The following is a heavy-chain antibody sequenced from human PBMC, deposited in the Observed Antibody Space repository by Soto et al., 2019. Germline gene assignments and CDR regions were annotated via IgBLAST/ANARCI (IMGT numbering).Heavy chain of an antibody. Sequence: EVHLLESGGGLVQPGGSLRLSCAASGFTFSSYAMSWVRQAPGKGLEWVSGITAGGTNTYYTDSVKGRFTISRDNSKNTFYLQMNSLSAEDTAIYYCAKDTPPWGTGYYFDYWGQGNMVTVSS. CDR3: AKDTPPWGTGYYFDY. CDR1: GFTFSSYA. V-gene: IGHV3-23*01. CDR2: ITAGGTNT. D-gene: IGHD3-16*01. J-gene: IGHJ4*02.